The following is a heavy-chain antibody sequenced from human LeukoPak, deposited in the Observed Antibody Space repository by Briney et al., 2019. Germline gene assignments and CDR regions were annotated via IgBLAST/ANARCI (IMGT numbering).Heavy chain of an antibody. CDR1: GGTFSSYA. J-gene: IGHJ4*02. D-gene: IGHD4-23*01. CDR2: IIPIFGTA. CDR3: ASEMGNYYFDY. V-gene: IGHV1-69*05. Sequence: GASVKVSCKASGGTFSSYAISWVRQAPGQGLEWMGGIIPIFGTANYAQKFQGRVTITTDESTSTAYMELSSLRSEDTAVYYCASEMGNYYFDYWGQGTLVTVSS.